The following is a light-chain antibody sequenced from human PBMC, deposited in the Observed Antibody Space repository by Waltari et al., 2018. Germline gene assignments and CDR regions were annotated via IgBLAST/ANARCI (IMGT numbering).Light chain of an antibody. CDR1: DSDVGGYNY. CDR3: SSYAGSKTI. Sequence: QSALTQPPSASGSPGQSVTISFTGTDSDVGGYNYVSWYQHHPGKAPKLLIFEVNKRPSGVPDRFSGSRSGNTASLTVSGLQAKDEADYYCSSYAGSKTIFGGGTKLTVL. J-gene: IGLJ2*01. CDR2: EVN. V-gene: IGLV2-8*01.